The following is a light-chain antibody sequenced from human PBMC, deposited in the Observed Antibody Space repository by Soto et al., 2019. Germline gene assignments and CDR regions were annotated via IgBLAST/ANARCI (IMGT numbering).Light chain of an antibody. V-gene: IGKV1-27*01. J-gene: IGKJ1*01. CDR1: QGISNY. CDR2: AAS. Sequence: DIQMTQSPSSLSASVGDRVTITCRASQGISNYLAWYQQKPGKVPKLLIYAASTLQSGVPSRFSGSGSGTDFTLTISSLQPEDVATYYCQKHDSAPPWTFGQGTKVEIK. CDR3: QKHDSAPPWT.